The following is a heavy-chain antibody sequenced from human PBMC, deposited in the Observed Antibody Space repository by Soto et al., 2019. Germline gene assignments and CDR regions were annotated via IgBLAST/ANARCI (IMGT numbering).Heavy chain of an antibody. Sequence: ASVKVSFKASGYTFTRYDIHWVRQANGQGLEWMGWMNSNSGNTGYAQKFQGRVTMTRHTSISTAYMELSSLRSEDTAVYHCARGPDFWSGYYVVWFDPWGQGTLVTVSS. V-gene: IGHV1-8*01. CDR1: GYTFTRYD. CDR3: ARGPDFWSGYYVVWFDP. J-gene: IGHJ5*02. CDR2: MNSNSGNT. D-gene: IGHD3-3*01.